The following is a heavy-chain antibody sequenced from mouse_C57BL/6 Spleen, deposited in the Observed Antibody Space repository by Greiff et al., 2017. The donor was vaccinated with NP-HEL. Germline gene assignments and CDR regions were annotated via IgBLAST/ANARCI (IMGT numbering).Heavy chain of an antibody. Sequence: VQLQESGAELVNPGASVKLSCKASGYTFTEYTIHWVKQRSGQGLEWIGWFYPGSGSIKYNEKFKDKATLTVDKSSSTAYMELSRLTSEDSAVYFCARSEGPRSGYAMDYWGQGTSVTVSS. CDR3: ARSEGPRSGYAMDY. CDR2: FYPGSGSI. J-gene: IGHJ4*01. D-gene: IGHD2-10*02. CDR1: GYTFTEYT. V-gene: IGHV1-62-2*01.